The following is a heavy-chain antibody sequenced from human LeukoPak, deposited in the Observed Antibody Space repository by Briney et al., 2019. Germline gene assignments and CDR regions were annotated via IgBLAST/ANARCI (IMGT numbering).Heavy chain of an antibody. Sequence: GGFLRLSCAASGFTFSSYGMHWVRQAPGKGLEWVAFIRYDGSNKYYADSVKGRFTISRDNSKNTLYLQMNSLRAEDTAVYYCAKGPYSSSSDNWFDPWGQGTLVTVSS. CDR2: IRYDGSNK. J-gene: IGHJ5*02. CDR3: AKGPYSSSSDNWFDP. D-gene: IGHD6-6*01. V-gene: IGHV3-30*02. CDR1: GFTFSSYG.